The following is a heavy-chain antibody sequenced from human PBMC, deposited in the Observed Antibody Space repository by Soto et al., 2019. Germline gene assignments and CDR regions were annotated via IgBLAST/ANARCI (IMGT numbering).Heavy chain of an antibody. D-gene: IGHD5-12*01. CDR2: IRSKAYGGTT. Sequence: GGSLRLSCTASGFTFGDYAMSWFRQAPGKGLEWVGFIRSKAYGGTTEYAASVKGRFTISRDDSKSIAYLQMNSLKTEDTAVYYCTRVNNRVSPESGHWGQGTLVTVSS. CDR3: TRVNNRVSPESGH. V-gene: IGHV3-49*03. J-gene: IGHJ4*02. CDR1: GFTFGDYA.